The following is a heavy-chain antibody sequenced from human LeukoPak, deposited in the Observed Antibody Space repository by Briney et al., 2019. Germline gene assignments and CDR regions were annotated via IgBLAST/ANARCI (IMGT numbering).Heavy chain of an antibody. CDR1: GFTFSSYG. D-gene: IGHD4/OR15-4a*01. V-gene: IGHV3-33*01. CDR2: IWYDGSNK. J-gene: IGHJ4*02. CDR3: ARDDSGFSFDY. Sequence: GGSLRLSCAASGFTFSSYGMHWVRQAPGKGLEWVAVIWYDGSNKYYADSVKGRFTISRGNSKNTLYLQMNSLRAEDTAVYYCARDDSGFSFDYWGQGTLVTVSS.